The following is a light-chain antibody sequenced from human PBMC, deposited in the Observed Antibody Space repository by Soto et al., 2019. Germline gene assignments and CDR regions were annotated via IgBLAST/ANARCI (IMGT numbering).Light chain of an antibody. CDR1: QSVSSY. CDR3: QQRSNWPPTWT. J-gene: IGKJ1*01. Sequence: EIVLTQSPATLSLSPGERATLSRRASQSVSSYLAWYQQKPGQAPRLLIYHASNRATGIPARFSGSGSGTDFTLTISSLEPEDFAVYYCQQRSNWPPTWTFGQGTKVEIK. V-gene: IGKV3-11*01. CDR2: HAS.